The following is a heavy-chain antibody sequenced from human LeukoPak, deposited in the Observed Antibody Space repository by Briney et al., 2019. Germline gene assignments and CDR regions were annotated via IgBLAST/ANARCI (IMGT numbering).Heavy chain of an antibody. D-gene: IGHD3-10*01. V-gene: IGHV1-18*01. J-gene: IGHJ5*02. CDR1: GGTFSSYA. CDR3: ARDPQAQLLWFGEFNDWFDP. Sequence: ASVKVSCKASGGTFSSYAISWVRQAPGQGLEWMGWISAYNGNTNYAQKLQGRVTMTTDTSTSTAYMELRSLRSDDTAVYYCARDPQAQLLWFGEFNDWFDPWGQGTLVTVSS. CDR2: ISAYNGNT.